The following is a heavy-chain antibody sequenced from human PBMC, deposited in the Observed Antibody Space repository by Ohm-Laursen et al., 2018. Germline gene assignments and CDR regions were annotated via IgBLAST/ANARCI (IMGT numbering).Heavy chain of an antibody. Sequence: SLRLSCTASGFTFEDYGMHWVRQAPGKGLEWVSGISWNSGNIAYADSVKGRFAISRDNPSSYLYLQMNSLRAEDTAVYYCASEGVVITEDAFDIWGQGTMVTVSS. D-gene: IGHD3-22*01. CDR2: ISWNSGNI. V-gene: IGHV3-9*01. CDR1: GFTFEDYG. J-gene: IGHJ3*02. CDR3: ASEGVVITEDAFDI.